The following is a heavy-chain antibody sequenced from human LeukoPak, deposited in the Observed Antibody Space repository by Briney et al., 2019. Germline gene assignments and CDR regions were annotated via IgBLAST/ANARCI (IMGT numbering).Heavy chain of an antibody. CDR2: VTGSGDST. CDR1: GFTFSGYA. D-gene: IGHD6-13*01. Sequence: GGSLRLSCAASGFTFSGYAMSWVRQAPGKGLEWVSTVTGSGDSTYYADSVEGRFTISRDNSKNTLYLQMNSLRADDTAVYYCAKEGATAGCNWFDPWGQGTLVSVSA. V-gene: IGHV3-23*01. CDR3: AKEGATAGCNWFDP. J-gene: IGHJ5*02.